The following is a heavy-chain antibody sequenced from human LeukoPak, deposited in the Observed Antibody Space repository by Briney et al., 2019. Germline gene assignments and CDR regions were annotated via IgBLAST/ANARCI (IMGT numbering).Heavy chain of an antibody. V-gene: IGHV1-69*05. Sequence: GASVKVSCKASGGTFSSYAISWVRQAPGQGLEWMGGIIPIFGTANYAQKFQGRVTITTDESTSTAYMELSSLRSEDTAVYYCARVGIAAAGTLDYWAREPWSPSPQ. CDR3: ARVGIAAAGTLDY. J-gene: IGHJ4*02. D-gene: IGHD6-13*01. CDR2: IIPIFGTA. CDR1: GGTFSSYA.